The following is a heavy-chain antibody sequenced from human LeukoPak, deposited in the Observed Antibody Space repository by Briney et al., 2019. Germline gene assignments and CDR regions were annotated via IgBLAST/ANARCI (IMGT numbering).Heavy chain of an antibody. V-gene: IGHV1-69*10. CDR2: IIPILGIA. Sequence: ASVKVSCKVSGYTLTELSMHWVRQAPGQGLEWMGGIIPILGIANYAQKFQGRVTITADKSTSTAYMELSSLRSEDTAVYYCASSYYDSSFDPWGQGTLVTVSS. J-gene: IGHJ5*02. CDR1: GYTLTELS. CDR3: ASSYYDSSFDP. D-gene: IGHD3-22*01.